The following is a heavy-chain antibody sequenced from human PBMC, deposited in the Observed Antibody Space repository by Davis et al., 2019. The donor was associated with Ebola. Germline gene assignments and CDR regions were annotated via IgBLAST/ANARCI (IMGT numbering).Heavy chain of an antibody. CDR2: IIPIFGTA. Sequence: SVKVSCKASGGTFSSYAISWVRQAPGQGLEWMGGIIPIFGTANYAQKFQGRVTITADESTSTAYMELSSLRSEDTAVYYCASASCSSTSCYTKADFDYWGQGTLVTVSS. V-gene: IGHV1-69*13. CDR3: ASASCSSTSCYTKADFDY. J-gene: IGHJ4*02. D-gene: IGHD2-2*02. CDR1: GGTFSSYA.